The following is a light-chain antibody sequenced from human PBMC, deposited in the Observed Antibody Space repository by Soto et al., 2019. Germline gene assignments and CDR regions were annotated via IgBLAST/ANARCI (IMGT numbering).Light chain of an antibody. CDR2: GAS. CDR3: QQDDSYPRT. Sequence: DFQMTQSPSTLSASVGDRVTITCRASRGISKWLAWYQQKPGKAPQALIFGASSLETGVPSRFSGSGAGTEFTLTISGLQPDDFATYYCQQDDSYPRTFGQGTKVEIK. V-gene: IGKV1-5*03. J-gene: IGKJ1*01. CDR1: RGISKW.